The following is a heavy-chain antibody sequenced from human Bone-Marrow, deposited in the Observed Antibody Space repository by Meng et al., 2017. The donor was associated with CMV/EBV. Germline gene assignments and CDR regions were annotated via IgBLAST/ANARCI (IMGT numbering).Heavy chain of an antibody. D-gene: IGHD3/OR15-3a*01. V-gene: IGHV3-33*03. CDR1: GLTFRSYG. Sequence: GGSLRLSCPASGLTFRSYGMHWVRQAPAKGLEWVAVIWYDGRNEHYADAVKGRFSMSRDNSKNTMYLQMNSRRAEDTAVYYCAKDWGLVSNYLDYWGQGTLVTVSS. CDR2: IWYDGRNE. CDR3: AKDWGLVSNYLDY. J-gene: IGHJ4*02.